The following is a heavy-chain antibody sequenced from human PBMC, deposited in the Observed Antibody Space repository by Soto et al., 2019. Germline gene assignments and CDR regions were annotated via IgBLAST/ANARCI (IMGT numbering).Heavy chain of an antibody. D-gene: IGHD6-13*01. CDR1: GGTFSSYT. CDR2: IIPILGIA. J-gene: IGHJ5*02. Sequence: QVQLVQSGAEVKKPGSSVKVSCKASGGTFSSYTISWVRQAPGQGLEWMGRIIPILGIANYAQKFQGRVTITADKSTSTAYMELSSLRSEDTAVYYCARVGRGIAAAGTVNWFDPWGQGTLVTVSS. V-gene: IGHV1-69*02. CDR3: ARVGRGIAAAGTVNWFDP.